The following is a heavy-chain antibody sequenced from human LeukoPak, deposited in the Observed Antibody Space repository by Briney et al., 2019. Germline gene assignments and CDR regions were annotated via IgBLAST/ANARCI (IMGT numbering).Heavy chain of an antibody. J-gene: IGHJ4*02. CDR3: ARGTRTLLVGATSFDY. Sequence: PSETLSLTCAVYGGSFSGYYWSWIRQPPGKGLEWIGEINHSGSTNYNPSLKSRVTISVDTSKNQFSLKLSSVTAADTAVYYCARGTRTLLVGATSFDYWGQGTLVTVSS. CDR2: INHSGST. D-gene: IGHD1-26*01. V-gene: IGHV4-34*01. CDR1: GGSFSGYY.